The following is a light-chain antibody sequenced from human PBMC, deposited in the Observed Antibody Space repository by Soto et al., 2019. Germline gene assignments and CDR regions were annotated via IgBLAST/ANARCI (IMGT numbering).Light chain of an antibody. CDR1: QSVSNF. Sequence: EIVLTQSPANLSLSPGERATLTWRASQSVSNFVAWYQQKPGQAPRLLSYGTSNRATGIPARCSCSGAWTDFTLTISSLEPESFEVYYCQQHSSWPLTVGGGTNVYIK. CDR2: GTS. V-gene: IGKV3-11*01. J-gene: IGKJ4*01. CDR3: QQHSSWPLT.